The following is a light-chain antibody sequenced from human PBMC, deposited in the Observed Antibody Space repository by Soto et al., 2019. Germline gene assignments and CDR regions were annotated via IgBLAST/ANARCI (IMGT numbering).Light chain of an antibody. CDR3: VAWDDSLNGYV. CDR1: RSNIGSNT. Sequence: QSVLTQPPSASGTPGQRVTISCSGRRSNIGSNTVNWYQQLPGTAPKLLIFINNRRPSGVPDRFSGSKSGTSASLAISGLQSVDEADYSCVAWDDSLNGYVFGIGTKLTVL. V-gene: IGLV1-44*01. CDR2: INN. J-gene: IGLJ1*01.